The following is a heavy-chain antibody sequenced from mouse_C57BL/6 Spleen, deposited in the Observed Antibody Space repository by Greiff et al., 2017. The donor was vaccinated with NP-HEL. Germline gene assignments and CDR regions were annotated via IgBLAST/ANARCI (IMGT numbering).Heavy chain of an antibody. V-gene: IGHV1-15*01. D-gene: IGHD2-4*01. CDR2: IDPETGGT. J-gene: IGHJ2*01. CDR1: GYTFTDYE. Sequence: QVQLQQSGAELVRPGASVTLSCKASGYTFTDYEMHWVKQTPVHGLEWIGAIDPETGGTAYNQKFKGKAILTADTSSSTAYMELRSLTSEDSAVYYCTRWRDDYGYWGQGTTLTVSS. CDR3: TRWRDDYGY.